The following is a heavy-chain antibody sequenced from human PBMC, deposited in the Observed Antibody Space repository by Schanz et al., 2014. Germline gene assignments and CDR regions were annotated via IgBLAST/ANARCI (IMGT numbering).Heavy chain of an antibody. CDR3: ARDPYSASYFPSPPLYGLDV. J-gene: IGHJ6*02. Sequence: QVQLVQSGAEVKKPGASVKVSCKAFGYSFTSYYIHWVRQAPGQGLEWMATINPSGGSTSFAQKFQGRVTMTRATSTSTVNMERTSLRSEDTAVYYCARDPYSASYFPSPPLYGLDVWGQGTTVTVSS. D-gene: IGHD1-26*01. CDR2: INPSGGST. CDR1: GYSFTSYY. V-gene: IGHV1-46*01.